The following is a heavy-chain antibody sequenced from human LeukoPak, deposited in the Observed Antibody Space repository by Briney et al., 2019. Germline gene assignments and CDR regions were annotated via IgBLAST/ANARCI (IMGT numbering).Heavy chain of an antibody. J-gene: IGHJ6*03. CDR2: INPNSGGT. Sequence: GASVKVSCKASGYTFTGYYMHWVRQAPGQGLEWMGWINPNSGGTNYAQKFQGRVTMTRDTSISTAYMELSRLRSDDTAVYYCARAMVRGAYYYYYMDVWGKGTTVTISS. CDR3: ARAMVRGAYYYYYMDV. D-gene: IGHD3-10*01. V-gene: IGHV1-2*02. CDR1: GYTFTGYY.